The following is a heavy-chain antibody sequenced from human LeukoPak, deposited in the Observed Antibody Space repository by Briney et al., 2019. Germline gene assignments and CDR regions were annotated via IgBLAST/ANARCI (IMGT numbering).Heavy chain of an antibody. J-gene: IGHJ5*02. Sequence: ASVKVSCKASGYTFTGYYMHWVRQAPGQGLEWMGWINPNSGGTNYAQKFQGRVTMTRDTSISTAYMELSRLRSDDTAVYYCARVEFDCSGGSCYSEWGWFDPWGQGTLVTVSS. CDR2: INPNSGGT. CDR1: GYTFTGYY. D-gene: IGHD2-15*01. V-gene: IGHV1-2*02. CDR3: ARVEFDCSGGSCYSEWGWFDP.